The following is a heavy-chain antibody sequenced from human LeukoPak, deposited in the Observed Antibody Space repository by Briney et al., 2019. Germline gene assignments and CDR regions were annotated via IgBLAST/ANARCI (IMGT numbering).Heavy chain of an antibody. D-gene: IGHD6-13*01. V-gene: IGHV4-39*01. CDR3: ASHASSWSLWYFDL. CDR2: IHYSGST. Sequence: PSETLSLTXTVSGGSISSSSYYWGCIRQPPGKGLEWIGSIHYSGSTYYNPSLKSRVTISVDTSKNQFSLKLSSMTAADTAVYYCASHASSWSLWYFDLWGRGTLVTVSS. J-gene: IGHJ2*01. CDR1: GGSISSSSYY.